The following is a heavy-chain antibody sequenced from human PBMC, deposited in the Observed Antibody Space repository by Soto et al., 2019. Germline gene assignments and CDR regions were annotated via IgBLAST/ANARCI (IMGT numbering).Heavy chain of an antibody. CDR1: GYAIAVXY. D-gene: IGHD2-15*01. CDR3: ARARSARRRYYYYYYMDL. Sequence: ASVKGSCKAAGYAIAVXYIDYVGQARGQGLECMGWINPNSGGTNDAQTFQGCVTMTRDTSISTAHMELSRLRSDDPAVYYCARARSARRRYYYYYYMDLWGKGTPVTVSS. V-gene: IGHV1-2*04. J-gene: IGHJ6*03. CDR2: INPNSGGT.